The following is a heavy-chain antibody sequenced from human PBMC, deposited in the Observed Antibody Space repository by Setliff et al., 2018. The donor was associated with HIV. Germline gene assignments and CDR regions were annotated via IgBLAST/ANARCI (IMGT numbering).Heavy chain of an antibody. CDR2: ILSTGERT. J-gene: IGHJ4*03. V-gene: IGHV3-23*01. CDR3: AKELAASGLGYFDS. Sequence: LRLSCAASGFTFSNYAMSWVRQAPGEGLEWVSAILSTGERTFYADSVKGRFTISRDNSKNTVYLQMNSLRAEDTAEYYCAKELAASGLGYFDSWGQGTMVTVSS. CDR1: GFTFSNYA. D-gene: IGHD3-22*01.